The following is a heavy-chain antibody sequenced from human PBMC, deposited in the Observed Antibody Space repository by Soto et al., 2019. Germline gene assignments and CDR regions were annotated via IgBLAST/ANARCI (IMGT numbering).Heavy chain of an antibody. CDR3: ARDRFGELNLRSDYYYYMDV. Sequence: SETRSLTCTVSGGSISSYYWSWIRQPPGKGLEWIGYIYYSGSTNYNPSLKSRVTISVDTSKNQFSLKLSSVTAADTAVYYCARDRFGELNLRSDYYYYMDVWGKGTTVTVSS. CDR2: IYYSGST. D-gene: IGHD3-10*01. CDR1: GGSISSYY. J-gene: IGHJ6*03. V-gene: IGHV4-59*01.